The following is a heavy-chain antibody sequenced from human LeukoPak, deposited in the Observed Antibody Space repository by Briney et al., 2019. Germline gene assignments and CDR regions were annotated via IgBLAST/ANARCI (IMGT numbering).Heavy chain of an antibody. CDR1: GGSISSYY. CDR2: IYTSGST. V-gene: IGHV4-4*07. Sequence: PSETLSLTCTVSGGSISSYYWSWIRQPAGKGLEWIGRIYTSGSTDYNPSLKSRVTISVDKSKNQFSLKLSSVTAADTAIYYCARETYMGVWGKGITVTVSS. CDR3: ARETYMGV. J-gene: IGHJ6*03.